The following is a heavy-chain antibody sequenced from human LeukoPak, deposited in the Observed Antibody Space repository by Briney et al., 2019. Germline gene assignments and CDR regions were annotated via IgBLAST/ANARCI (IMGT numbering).Heavy chain of an antibody. CDR1: GFTFSSYG. V-gene: IGHV3-30*03. CDR3: ARGRGPDY. Sequence: GGSLRLSCAASGFTFSSYGMHWVRQAPGKGLEWVAVISYDGSNKYYADSVKGRFTISRDNAKNSVYLQMNSLRAEDTAVYYCARGRGPDYWGQGTLVTVSS. CDR2: ISYDGSNK. J-gene: IGHJ4*02.